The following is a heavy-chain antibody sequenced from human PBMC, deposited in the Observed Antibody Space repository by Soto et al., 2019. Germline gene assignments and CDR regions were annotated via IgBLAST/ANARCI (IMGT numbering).Heavy chain of an antibody. D-gene: IGHD6-6*01. CDR2: ISGSGGST. Sequence: PGGSLRLSCAASGFTSSSYAMSWVRQAPGKGLEWVSAISGSGGSTYYADSVKGRFTISRDNSKNTLYLQMNSLRAEDTAVYYCANVPDSIVALWFDPWGQGTLVTVSS. CDR3: ANVPDSIVALWFDP. CDR1: GFTSSSYA. J-gene: IGHJ5*02. V-gene: IGHV3-23*01.